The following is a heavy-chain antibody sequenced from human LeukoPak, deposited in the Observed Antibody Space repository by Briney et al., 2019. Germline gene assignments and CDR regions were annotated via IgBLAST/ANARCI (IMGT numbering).Heavy chain of an antibody. CDR1: GFTFSSYS. Sequence: GGSLRLSCAASGFTFSSYSMNWVRQAPGKGLEWVSYISSSSSTIYYADSVKGRFTISRDNAKNSLYLQMNSLRAEDTAVYYCARNLGPLVGATALFDYWGQGTLVTVSS. CDR3: ARNLGPLVGATALFDY. D-gene: IGHD1-26*01. CDR2: ISSSSSTI. J-gene: IGHJ4*02. V-gene: IGHV3-48*01.